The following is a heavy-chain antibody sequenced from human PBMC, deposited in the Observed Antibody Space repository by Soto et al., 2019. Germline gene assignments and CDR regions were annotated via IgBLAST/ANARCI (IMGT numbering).Heavy chain of an antibody. D-gene: IGHD6-19*01. J-gene: IGHJ4*02. V-gene: IGHV1-24*01. CDR1: GYTLTELS. CDR2: FDPEDGET. Sequence: ASVKVSCKVSGYTLTELSMHWVRQAPGKGLERMGSFDPEDGETIYAQKFQGRVTMTEDTSTDTAYMELSSLRSEDTAVYYCASSWQWLFPDKKFDYWGQGTLVTVSS. CDR3: ASSWQWLFPDKKFDY.